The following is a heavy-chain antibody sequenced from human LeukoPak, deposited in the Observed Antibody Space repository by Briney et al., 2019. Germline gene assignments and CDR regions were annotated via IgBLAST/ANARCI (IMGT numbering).Heavy chain of an antibody. CDR3: ARGLVLLSGAYYFDY. Sequence: GGSLRLSCAASGFTFSDYYMSWIRQAPGKGLEWVSYISSSGSTIYYADSVKGRFTISRDNAKNSLYLQMNSLRAEDPAVYYCARGLVLLSGAYYFDYWGQGTLVTVSS. CDR2: ISSSGSTI. CDR1: GFTFSDYY. J-gene: IGHJ4*02. V-gene: IGHV3-11*01. D-gene: IGHD3-10*01.